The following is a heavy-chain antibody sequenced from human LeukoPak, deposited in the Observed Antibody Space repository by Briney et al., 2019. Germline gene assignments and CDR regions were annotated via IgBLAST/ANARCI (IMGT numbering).Heavy chain of an antibody. V-gene: IGHV5-51*01. CDR2: TFPGNSGT. CDR1: GYSFTKYW. Sequence: GESLKISCKASGYSFTKYWIGWVRQMPGKGLEWMAITFPGNSGTRYSASFQGQVTISADTSITTAYLQWSSLTASDTAMYYCARERESGSSWFDPWGQGTLVTVSS. J-gene: IGHJ5*02. CDR3: ARERESGSSWFDP. D-gene: IGHD3-10*01.